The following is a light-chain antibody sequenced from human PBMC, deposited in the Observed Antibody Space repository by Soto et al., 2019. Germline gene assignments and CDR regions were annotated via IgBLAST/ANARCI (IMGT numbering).Light chain of an antibody. CDR3: QQYDDRPRT. Sequence: PGERATLSCRASQSLRNTYLSWYQQKPGQAPRLLIYGVFSRATGVSDRFSGGGSGTDFTLTISRVEPEDFAVYYCQQYDDRPRTFGQGTKVAIK. CDR1: QSLRNTY. CDR2: GVF. V-gene: IGKV3-20*01. J-gene: IGKJ1*01.